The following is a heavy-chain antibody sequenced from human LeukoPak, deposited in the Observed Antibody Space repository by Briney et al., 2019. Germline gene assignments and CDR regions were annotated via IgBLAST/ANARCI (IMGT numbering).Heavy chain of an antibody. D-gene: IGHD3-10*01. CDR2: IYTSGST. Sequence: SETLSLTCTVSGGSISSGSYYWSWIRQPAGKGLEWIGRIYTSGSTNYNPSLKSRVTISVDTSKNQFSLKLSSVTAADTAVYYCARGLYYYGSGSYRPYSFDHWGQGTLVTVSS. CDR3: ARGLYYYGSGSYRPYSFDH. J-gene: IGHJ4*02. V-gene: IGHV4-61*02. CDR1: GGSISSGSYY.